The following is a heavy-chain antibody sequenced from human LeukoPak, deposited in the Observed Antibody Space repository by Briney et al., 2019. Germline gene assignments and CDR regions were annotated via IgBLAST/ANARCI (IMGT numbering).Heavy chain of an antibody. V-gene: IGHV4-4*07. Sequence: SESVSLACTVSGGSISSYYWSWIRHPAGKGLEWIGRIYTSGSTNYNPSLKSLVALSVDTSKNQFSLKLSSVTAADTAVYYCARAGVQYYDFWSGYYTTDYWGQGSLVAVSS. CDR3: ARAGVQYYDFWSGYYTTDY. J-gene: IGHJ4*02. CDR1: GGSISSYY. D-gene: IGHD3-3*01. CDR2: IYTSGST.